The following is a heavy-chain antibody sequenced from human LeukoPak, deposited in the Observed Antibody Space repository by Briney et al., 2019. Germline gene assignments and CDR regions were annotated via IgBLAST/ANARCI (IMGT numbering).Heavy chain of an antibody. V-gene: IGHV1-18*01. J-gene: IGHJ5*02. CDR1: GYTFTSYG. CDR3: ARGKGGATKERYNWFDP. CDR2: ISAYNGNT. Sequence: GASVKVSCKASGYTFTSYGISWVRQAPGQGLEWMGWISAYNGNTNYAQKLQGRVTMTTDTSTSTADMELRSLRSDGPAMHYCARGKGGATKERYNWFDPWGQGTLVTVSS. D-gene: IGHD4/OR15-4a*01.